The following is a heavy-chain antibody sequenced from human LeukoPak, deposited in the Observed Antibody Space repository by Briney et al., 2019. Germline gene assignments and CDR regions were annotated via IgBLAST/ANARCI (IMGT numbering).Heavy chain of an antibody. J-gene: IGHJ2*01. Sequence: SETLSLTCAVYGGSFSGYYWSWIRQPPGKGLEWIGEINHSGSTNYNPSLKSRVTISVDTSKNQFSLKLSSVTAADTAVYYCARALNKGTIRGRLWYFDLWGRGTLVTVSS. CDR3: ARALNKGTIRGRLWYFDL. CDR2: INHSGST. CDR1: GGSFSGYY. D-gene: IGHD1/OR15-1a*01. V-gene: IGHV4-34*01.